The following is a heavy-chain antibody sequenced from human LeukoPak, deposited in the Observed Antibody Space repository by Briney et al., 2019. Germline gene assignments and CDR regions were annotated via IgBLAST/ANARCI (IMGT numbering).Heavy chain of an antibody. CDR1: GYXFTGYY. CDR3: ARQGSNSSGWYPVDD. J-gene: IGHJ4*02. Sequence: ASVKVSCKASGYXFTGYYIHWLRQAPGQGLEWMGWMNPNSGGTKYAQTFQGRVTLTRDTSISTAYLELSSLTSDDTAVYFCARQGSNSSGWYPVDDWGQGTLVTVSS. CDR2: MNPNSGGT. V-gene: IGHV1-2*02. D-gene: IGHD6-19*01.